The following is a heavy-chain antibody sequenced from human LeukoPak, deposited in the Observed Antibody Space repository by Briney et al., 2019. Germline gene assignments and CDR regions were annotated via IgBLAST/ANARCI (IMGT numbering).Heavy chain of an antibody. CDR3: AREGGNYYDSRGVDY. J-gene: IGHJ4*02. CDR2: ISAYNGNT. Sequence: ASVKVSCKASGYTFTSYGISWVRQASGQGLEWMGWISAYNGNTNYAQKLQGRVTMTTDTSTSTAYMELRSLRSNDTAVYYCAREGGNYYDSRGVDYWGQGTLVTVSS. D-gene: IGHD3-22*01. V-gene: IGHV1-18*01. CDR1: GYTFTSYG.